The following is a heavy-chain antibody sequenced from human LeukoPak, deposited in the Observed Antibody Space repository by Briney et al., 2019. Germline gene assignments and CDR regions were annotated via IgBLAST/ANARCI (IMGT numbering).Heavy chain of an antibody. Sequence: SETLSLTCAVYGGSFSGHYWTWIRQPQPPGTGLEWIGEINDSGSTNYNSSLKSRVTISVDTSKNQFSLKLASVTAADTAVYYCARRLLVGGIDSWGQGNLVTVSS. D-gene: IGHD1-26*01. CDR1: GGSFSGHY. CDR2: INDSGST. CDR3: ARRLLVGGIDS. V-gene: IGHV4-34*01. J-gene: IGHJ4*02.